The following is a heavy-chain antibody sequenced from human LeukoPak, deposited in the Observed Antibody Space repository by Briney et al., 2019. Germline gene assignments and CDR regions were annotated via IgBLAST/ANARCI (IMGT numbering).Heavy chain of an antibody. Sequence: PGGSLRLSCAASGLTFSSYARHWARQAPGRGREWVAVISYDGSNKYYADSVNGRFTISGDKSKTTLYLQMNSLRPEDTAFYYCARGPGPIAGAKNPFDIWGPGTMVTVSS. J-gene: IGHJ3*02. CDR3: ARGPGPIAGAKNPFDI. D-gene: IGHD1-26*01. CDR2: ISYDGSNK. CDR1: GLTFSSYA. V-gene: IGHV3-30*17.